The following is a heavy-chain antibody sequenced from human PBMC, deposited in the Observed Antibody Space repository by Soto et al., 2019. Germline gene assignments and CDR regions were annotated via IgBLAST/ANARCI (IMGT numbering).Heavy chain of an antibody. CDR2: IYHSGST. D-gene: IGHD3-22*01. V-gene: IGHV4-4*02. J-gene: IGHJ5*02. CDR1: GGSISSSNW. Sequence: QVQLQESGPGLVKPSGTLSLTCAVSGGSISSSNWWSWVRQPPGKRLEWIGEIYHSGSTNYNPSRKKRVPIAVDKSKNQFTLKLNAVTAAETAVYYCARVWGPIPMIVRPPGPDPKWFDPWGQGTPVTVSS. CDR3: ARVWGPIPMIVRPPGPDPKWFDP.